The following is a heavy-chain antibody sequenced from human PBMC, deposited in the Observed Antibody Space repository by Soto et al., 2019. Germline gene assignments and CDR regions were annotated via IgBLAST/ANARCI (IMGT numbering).Heavy chain of an antibody. CDR3: AILGKTSGVAVDV. V-gene: IGHV1-8*01. D-gene: IGHD3-3*01. CDR2: MNPNSGNT. Sequence: ASVKVSCKASGYTFTSYDINWVRQAPGQGLEWMGWMNPNSGNTGYARKFQGRVTMTRNTSISTAYMELSSLRSEDTAVYYCAILGKTSGVAVDVWGKGTTVTVSS. CDR1: GYTFTSYD. J-gene: IGHJ6*04.